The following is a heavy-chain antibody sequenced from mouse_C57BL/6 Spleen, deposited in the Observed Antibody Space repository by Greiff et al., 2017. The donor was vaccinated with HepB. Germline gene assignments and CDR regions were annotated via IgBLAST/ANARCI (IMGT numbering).Heavy chain of an antibody. J-gene: IGHJ4*01. D-gene: IGHD3-2*02. CDR3: ASQLRLRGDAMDY. CDR1: GYAFSSSW. Sequence: QVQLKQSGPELVKPGASVKISCKASGYAFSSSWMNWVKQRPGKGLEWIGRIYPGDGDTNYNGKFKGKATLTADKSSSTAYMQLSSLTSEDSAVYFCASQLRLRGDAMDYWGQGTSVTVSS. CDR2: IYPGDGDT. V-gene: IGHV1-82*01.